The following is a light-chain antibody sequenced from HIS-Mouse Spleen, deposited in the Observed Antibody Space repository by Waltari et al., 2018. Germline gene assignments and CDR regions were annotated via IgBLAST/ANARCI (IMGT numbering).Light chain of an antibody. CDR2: EGS. CDR3: CSYAGSSTFEV. CDR1: SSDVGSYNL. V-gene: IGLV2-23*03. J-gene: IGLJ2*01. Sequence: QSALTQPASVSGSPGQSITIPCTGTSSDVGSYNLVSLYQQNPGKAPKLMIYEGSKRPSGVSNRFSGSKSGNTASLTISGLQAEDEADYYCCSYAGSSTFEVFGGGTKLTVL.